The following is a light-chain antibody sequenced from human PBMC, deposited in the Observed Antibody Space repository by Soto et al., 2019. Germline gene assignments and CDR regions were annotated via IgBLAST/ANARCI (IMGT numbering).Light chain of an antibody. V-gene: IGKV3-15*01. CDR2: DAS. Sequence: EIVMTQSPATLSVSPGERATLSCRASQSVRNNLAWYQQKPGQAPRLVIYDASTMATGFPARFSGSGAGTAFTLLISSLQSEDFAVYYCQQDNNWPPLTFGGGTKVEIK. J-gene: IGKJ4*01. CDR3: QQDNNWPPLT. CDR1: QSVRNN.